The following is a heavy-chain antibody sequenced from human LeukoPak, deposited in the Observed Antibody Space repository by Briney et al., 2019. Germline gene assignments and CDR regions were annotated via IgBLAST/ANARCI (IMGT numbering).Heavy chain of an antibody. J-gene: IGHJ4*02. V-gene: IGHV3-23*01. CDR2: ISGSGGST. CDR1: GFTFSSYA. D-gene: IGHD3-10*01. CDR3: AKDNGSGSYYTTSYFTY. Sequence: GGSLRLSCAASGFTFSSYAMSWVRQAPGKGLEWVSAISGSGGSTYYADSVKGRFSISRDNSKNTLYLQMNSLRAEDTAVYFCAKDNGSGSYYTTSYFTYWGQGTLFTVSS.